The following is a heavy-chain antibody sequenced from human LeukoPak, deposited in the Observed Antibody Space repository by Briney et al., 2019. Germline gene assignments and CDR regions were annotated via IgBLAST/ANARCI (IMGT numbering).Heavy chain of an antibody. D-gene: IGHD3-16*02. CDR2: IYYSGST. V-gene: IGHV4-39*01. CDR1: GGSISSSSYY. J-gene: IGHJ4*02. CDR3: ARLKGDYDYVWGSYRPTPFLDY. Sequence: SETLSLTCTVSGGSISSSSYYWGWIRQPPGKGLEWIGSIYYSGSTYYNPSLKSRVTISVDTSKNQFSLKLSSVTAADTAVYYCARLKGDYDYVWGSYRPTPFLDYWGQGTPVTVSS.